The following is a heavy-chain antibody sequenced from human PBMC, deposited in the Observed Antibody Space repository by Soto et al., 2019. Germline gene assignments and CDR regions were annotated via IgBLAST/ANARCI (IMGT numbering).Heavy chain of an antibody. J-gene: IGHJ6*03. D-gene: IGHD2-2*01. Sequence: GGSLRLSCAASGFTFSSYWMSWVRRAPGKGLEWVANIKQDGSEKYYVDSVKGRFAISRDNAKNSLYLQMNSLRVEDTAVYYCATKRYCSTSCHGYYYMDVWAKGTTVTVSS. CDR2: IKQDGSEK. CDR1: GFTFSSYW. V-gene: IGHV3-7*01. CDR3: ATKRYCSTSCHGYYYMDV.